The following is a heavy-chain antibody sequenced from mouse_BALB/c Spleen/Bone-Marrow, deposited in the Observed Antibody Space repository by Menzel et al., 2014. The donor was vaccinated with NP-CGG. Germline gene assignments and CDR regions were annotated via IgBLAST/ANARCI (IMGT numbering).Heavy chain of an antibody. CDR1: GFDFGRYW. Sequence: DVKLVESGGGLVQPGGSLKLSCAASGFDFGRYWMSWVRQAPGKGLQWIGEINPESNTINYTPSLKDKFIISRDNAKNTLYLQMSKVRSEDTALYCCARLGYYGWFAYWGQGTLVTVSA. CDR3: ARLGYYGWFAY. J-gene: IGHJ3*01. V-gene: IGHV4-1*02. CDR2: INPESNTI. D-gene: IGHD2-3*01.